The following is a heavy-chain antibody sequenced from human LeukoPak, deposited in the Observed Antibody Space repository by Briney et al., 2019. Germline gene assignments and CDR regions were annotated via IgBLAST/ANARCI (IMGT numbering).Heavy chain of an antibody. J-gene: IGHJ5*02. CDR1: GYTFTGYY. CDR2: INPNSGGT. CDR3: ARDPTHHLYSSSWYGNWFDP. D-gene: IGHD6-13*01. V-gene: IGHV1-2*02. Sequence: GASVKVSCKASGYTFTGYYMHWVRQAPGQGLEWMGWINPNSGGTNYAQKLQGRVTMTTDTSTNTAYMELRSLRSDDTAVYYCARDPTHHLYSSSWYGNWFDPWGQGTLVTVSS.